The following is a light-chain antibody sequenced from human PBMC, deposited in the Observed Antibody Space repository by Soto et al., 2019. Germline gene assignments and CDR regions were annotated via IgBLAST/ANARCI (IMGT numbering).Light chain of an antibody. Sequence: EIVMTQSPATLSVSPGERATLSCRASQSVSSALAWYQQKPGQAPRLLIYGASTRATGIPVRFSGSGSGTEFTLTIGSLQSEDFAFYYCKKYNNWPPYTFGRGTKLEI. J-gene: IGKJ2*01. CDR1: QSVSSA. V-gene: IGKV3-15*01. CDR2: GAS. CDR3: KKYNNWPPYT.